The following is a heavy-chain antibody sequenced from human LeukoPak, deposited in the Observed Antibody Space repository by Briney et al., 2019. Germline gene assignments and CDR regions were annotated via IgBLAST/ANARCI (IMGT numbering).Heavy chain of an antibody. CDR3: ARDIAPRPGLEHYFDS. Sequence: GASVKVSCKASGYTFTNYYLHWLRQAPGPRLEWMGIINACVRSTNYAQNFQGRVSMTTDMSTTTVYMELSHLRSEDTALYYCARDIAPRPGLEHYFDSWGKGTLVTVSS. CDR2: INACVRST. V-gene: IGHV1-46*01. CDR1: GYTFTNYY. J-gene: IGHJ4*02. D-gene: IGHD6-6*01.